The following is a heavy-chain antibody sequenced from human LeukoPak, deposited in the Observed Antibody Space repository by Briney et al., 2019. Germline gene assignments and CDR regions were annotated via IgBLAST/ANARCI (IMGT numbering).Heavy chain of an antibody. CDR1: GFTFDTYG. V-gene: IGHV3-23*01. D-gene: IGHD6-19*01. J-gene: IGHJ6*04. Sequence: PGGSLRLSCAASGFTFDTYGMLWVRQAPGKGLEWASGISGSGGSTYYADSVKGRFTISRDNSKNTLYLQMNSLRAEDTAVYYCAKEAGRGWKGMDVWGKGTTVTVSS. CDR3: AKEAGRGWKGMDV. CDR2: ISGSGGST.